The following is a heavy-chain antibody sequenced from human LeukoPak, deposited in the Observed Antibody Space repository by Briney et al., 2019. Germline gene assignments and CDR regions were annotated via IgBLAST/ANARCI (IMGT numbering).Heavy chain of an antibody. D-gene: IGHD5-12*01. CDR1: GGSISSGSYY. CDR2: IHASGST. V-gene: IGHV4-61*02. J-gene: IGHJ5*01. CDR3: ARGMSAAYDYNWFDS. Sequence: SQTLSLTCTVSGGSISSGSYYWSWIRQPAGRGLEWIGRIHASGSTRYNPSLKSRVTMSVDTSKNQFSLKLTSVTAADTALYFCARGMSAAYDYNWFDSWGQGTLVTVSS.